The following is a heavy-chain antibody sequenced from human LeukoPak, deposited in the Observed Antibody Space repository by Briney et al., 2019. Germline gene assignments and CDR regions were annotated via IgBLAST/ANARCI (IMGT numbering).Heavy chain of an antibody. J-gene: IGHJ3*02. CDR3: ARGLRYCSSTSCYSIDAFDI. CDR1: GFTFSRYD. V-gene: IGHV3-13*01. Sequence: GGSLRLSCAASGFTFSRYDMHWVRQTTGKGLEWVSAIGTAGETHYPGSVKGRFTISRENAKNSLYLQMNSLRAGDTAVYYCARGLRYCSSTSCYSIDAFDIWGQGTMVTVSS. CDR2: IGTAGET. D-gene: IGHD2-2*01.